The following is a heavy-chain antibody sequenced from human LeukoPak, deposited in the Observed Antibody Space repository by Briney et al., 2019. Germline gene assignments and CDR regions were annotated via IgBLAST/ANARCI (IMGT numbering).Heavy chain of an antibody. J-gene: IGHJ4*02. CDR2: IYSGGST. CDR3: VGRRGDYHY. Sequence: PGGSLRLSCAVSEFTVSCNYMSWVRQAPGKGLEWVSVIYSGGSTYYADSVKGRFTTSRDNSKNTLYLQMNSLRAEDTAVYYCVGRRGDYHYWGQGTLVTVSS. CDR1: EFTVSCNY. V-gene: IGHV3-53*01. D-gene: IGHD4-17*01.